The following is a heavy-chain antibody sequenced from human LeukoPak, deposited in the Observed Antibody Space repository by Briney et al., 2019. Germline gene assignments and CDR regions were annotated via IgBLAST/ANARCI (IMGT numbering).Heavy chain of an antibody. J-gene: IGHJ2*01. D-gene: IGHD3-22*01. Sequence: GGSLRLSCAASGFTFSSYAMSWVRQAPGKGLGWVSAISGSGGSTYYADSAKGRFTISRDNSKNTLYLQMNSLRAEDTAVYYCAKSGAGSDSSGYYYRRYWYFDLWGRGTLVTVSS. CDR2: ISGSGGST. CDR1: GFTFSSYA. V-gene: IGHV3-23*01. CDR3: AKSGAGSDSSGYYYRRYWYFDL.